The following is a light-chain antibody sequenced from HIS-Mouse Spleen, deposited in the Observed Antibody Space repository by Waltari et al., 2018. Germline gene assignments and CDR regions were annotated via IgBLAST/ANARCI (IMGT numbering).Light chain of an antibody. CDR1: SSDVGSYNL. CDR3: CSYAGSSTWV. Sequence: QSALTQPASVSGSPGQSITIPCTGTSSDVGSYNLVSWYQQHPGKPPKLMIYEGSKRPSGVSNRFSGSKSGNTASLTISGPQAEDEADYYCCSYAGSSTWVFGGGTKLTVL. CDR2: EGS. J-gene: IGLJ3*02. V-gene: IGLV2-23*01.